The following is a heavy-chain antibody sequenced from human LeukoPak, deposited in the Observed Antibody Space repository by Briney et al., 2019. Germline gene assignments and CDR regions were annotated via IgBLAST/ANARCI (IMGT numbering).Heavy chain of an antibody. CDR1: GFTVSSNY. J-gene: IGHJ4*02. V-gene: IGHV3-53*01. CDR3: ALQNDSSPFDY. Sequence: GGSLRLSCAASGFTVSSNYMSWVRQAPGKGLEWVSVIYSGGSTDYADSVKGRFTISRDNSKNTLYLQMNSLRAEDTAVYYWALQNDSSPFDYWGQGTLVTVSS. D-gene: IGHD3-22*01. CDR2: IYSGGST.